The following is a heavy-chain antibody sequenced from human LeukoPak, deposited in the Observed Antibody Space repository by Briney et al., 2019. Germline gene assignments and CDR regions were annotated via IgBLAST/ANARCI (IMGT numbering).Heavy chain of an antibody. Sequence: PGGSLRLSCAASGFTFSSYGMHWVRQAPGKGLEWVAFIRYDGSNKYYADSVKGRFTISRDNSKNTLYLQMNSLRAEDTAVYYCAKGIGRKVGIAVAIDYWGQGTLVTVSS. D-gene: IGHD6-19*01. CDR2: IRYDGSNK. CDR1: GFTFSSYG. V-gene: IGHV3-30*02. CDR3: AKGIGRKVGIAVAIDY. J-gene: IGHJ4*02.